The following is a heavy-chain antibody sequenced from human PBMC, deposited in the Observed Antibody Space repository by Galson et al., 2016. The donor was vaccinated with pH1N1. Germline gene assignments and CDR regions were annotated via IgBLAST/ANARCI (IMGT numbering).Heavy chain of an antibody. J-gene: IGHJ4*02. CDR2: IDYSAST. CDR3: ASGGGYQSIDY. D-gene: IGHD5-24*01. V-gene: IGHV4-31*03. Sequence: TLSLTCTISGGSISSGHSNWSWIRQHPGKGLEWIGYIDYSASTHYNPSLKRRIGISVDTSKNQVSLKLTSVTAADTAIYYCASGGGYQSIDYWGQGTLVTVSS. CDR1: GGSISSGHSN.